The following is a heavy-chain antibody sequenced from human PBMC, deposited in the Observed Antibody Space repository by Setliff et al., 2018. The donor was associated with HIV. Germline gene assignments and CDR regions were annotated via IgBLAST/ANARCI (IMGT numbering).Heavy chain of an antibody. CDR1: GYTFTGYY. D-gene: IGHD3-22*01. V-gene: IGHV1-18*04. J-gene: IGHJ4*02. Sequence: GASVKVSCKASGYTFTGYYMHWVRQAPGQGLEWMGWISAHNGKTNNAQKLQGRVTMTTDTSTSTAYMELRSLRSDDTAVYYCARVRSWYDSSGYSDYWCQGTLVTVSS. CDR3: ARVRSWYDSSGYSDY. CDR2: ISAHNGKT.